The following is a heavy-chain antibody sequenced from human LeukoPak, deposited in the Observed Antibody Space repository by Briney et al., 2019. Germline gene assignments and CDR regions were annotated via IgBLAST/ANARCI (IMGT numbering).Heavy chain of an antibody. CDR1: GFTFSSYT. CDR3: AWAVAGTLGYYFDY. J-gene: IGHJ4*02. Sequence: GGSLRLSCAASGFTFSSYTMTWVRQAPGKGLKWVSAISGSGSTIYYADSVKGRFTISRDNAKNSLYLQMNSLRAEDTAVYYCAWAVAGTLGYYFDYWGQGTLVTVSS. V-gene: IGHV3-48*04. CDR2: ISGSGSTI. D-gene: IGHD6-19*01.